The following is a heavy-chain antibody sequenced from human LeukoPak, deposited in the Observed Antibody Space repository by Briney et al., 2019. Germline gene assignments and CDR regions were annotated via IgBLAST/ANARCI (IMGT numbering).Heavy chain of an antibody. J-gene: IGHJ6*02. CDR3: ARAYTTGYYYYYYGMDV. Sequence: SETLSLTCTVSGGSISSYYWSCIRQPPGKGLEWIGDIYYSGSTNYNPSLKSRVTISVDTSKNQVSLKLSSVTAADTAVYYCARAYTTGYYYYYYGMDVWGQGTTVTVSS. CDR1: GGSISSYY. V-gene: IGHV4-59*01. CDR2: IYYSGST. D-gene: IGHD4-17*01.